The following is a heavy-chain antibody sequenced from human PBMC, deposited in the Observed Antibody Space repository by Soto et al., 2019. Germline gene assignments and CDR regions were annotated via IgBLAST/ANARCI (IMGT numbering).Heavy chain of an antibody. CDR1: GFTFSSYA. J-gene: IGHJ6*02. CDR2: TSYDGTKK. V-gene: IGHV3-30-3*01. D-gene: IGHD6-19*01. Sequence: GGSLRLSCAASGFTFSSYAMHWARQAPGKGLEWVAVTSYDGTKKYYADSVKDRFTISRDNSRNTLYLQMNSLRPEDPAVYHCWRNLGKAVPGTPHYCYYYYGVDVWGQGTTVTVSS. CDR3: WRNLGKAVPGTPHYCYYYYGVDV.